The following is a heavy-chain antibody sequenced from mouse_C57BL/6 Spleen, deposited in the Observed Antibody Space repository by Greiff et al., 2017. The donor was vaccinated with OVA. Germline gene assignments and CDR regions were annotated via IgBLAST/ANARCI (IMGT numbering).Heavy chain of an antibody. J-gene: IGHJ4*01. CDR3: ARITGTWAMDY. D-gene: IGHD4-1*01. V-gene: IGHV3-6*01. CDR1: GYSITSGYY. CDR2: ISDDGGT. Sequence: EVKLMESGPGLVKPSQSLSLTCSVTGYSITSGYYWNWIRQFPGNKLEWVGYISDDGGTKYNPSLKNRISITPDTSKNQFLLKLKSVTTEDTATYYCARITGTWAMDYWGQGTSVTVSS.